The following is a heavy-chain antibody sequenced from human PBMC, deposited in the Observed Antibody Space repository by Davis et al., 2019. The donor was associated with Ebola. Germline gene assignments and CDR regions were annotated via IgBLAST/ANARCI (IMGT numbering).Heavy chain of an antibody. CDR2: INPITGGT. D-gene: IGHD3-22*01. CDR1: GYRSTSYY. J-gene: IGHJ3*02. CDR3: AREGGRYYDSSGYVFDI. Sequence: ALVKVSCKASGYRSTSYYMHWVRQAPGQGLEWMGIINPITGGTSYAQNFQVRVNMTRDTSTSTVYMELSSLRSEDTAVYYCAREGGRYYDSSGYVFDIWGQGTMVKVSS. V-gene: IGHV1-46*01.